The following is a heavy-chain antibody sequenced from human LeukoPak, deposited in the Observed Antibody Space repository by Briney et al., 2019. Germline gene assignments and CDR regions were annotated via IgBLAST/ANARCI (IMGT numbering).Heavy chain of an antibody. CDR2: IWNDRTNK. D-gene: IGHD3-16*01. Sequence: GGSLRLSCAASGFTFSSYGMHWVRQAPGKGLEWVAVIWNDRTNKYYADSVKGRFTISRDNSKNTLYLQMNSLRAEDTAVYYCARDLYADYVWGSFDYWGQGTLVTVSS. V-gene: IGHV3-33*01. CDR1: GFTFSSYG. J-gene: IGHJ4*02. CDR3: ARDLYADYVWGSFDY.